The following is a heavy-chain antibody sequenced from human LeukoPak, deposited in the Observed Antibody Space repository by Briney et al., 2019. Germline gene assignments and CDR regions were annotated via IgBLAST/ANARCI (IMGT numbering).Heavy chain of an antibody. CDR1: GFTFSSYS. Sequence: PGRSLRLSCAASGFTFSSYSMNWVRQAPGKGLEWVSYISSSSSTIYYADSVKGRFTISRDNAKNSLYLQMNSLRDEDTAVYYCARVGYYDSSGYYSVRYYYGMDVWGQGTTVTVSS. V-gene: IGHV3-48*02. J-gene: IGHJ6*02. CDR2: ISSSSSTI. D-gene: IGHD3-22*01. CDR3: ARVGYYDSSGYYSVRYYYGMDV.